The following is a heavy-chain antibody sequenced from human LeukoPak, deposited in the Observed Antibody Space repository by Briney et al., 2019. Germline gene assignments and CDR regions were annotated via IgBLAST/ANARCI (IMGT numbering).Heavy chain of an antibody. CDR1: GFTFKSYS. J-gene: IGHJ4*02. V-gene: IGHV3-48*01. Sequence: GGSLRLSCAASGFTFKSYSMNWVRQAPGKGPEWISYISSISRVIYYADSVKGRFTISRDNAKNSLSLQMNSLRAEDTAVYYCAREGGSRVVIYFDYWGQGTLVTVSS. CDR2: ISSISRVI. D-gene: IGHD1-26*01. CDR3: AREGGSRVVIYFDY.